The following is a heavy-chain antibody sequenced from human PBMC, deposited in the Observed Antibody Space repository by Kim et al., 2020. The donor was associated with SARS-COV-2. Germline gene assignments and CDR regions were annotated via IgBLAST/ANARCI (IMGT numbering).Heavy chain of an antibody. CDR1: GGTFSSYA. J-gene: IGHJ4*02. D-gene: IGHD3-10*01. CDR3: ARVNHANPHMTMVRGDPYYFDS. V-gene: IGHV1-69*04. Sequence: SVKVFCKASGGTFSSYAISLVRQAPGQGLEWMGRIIPILGIANYAQKFQGRVTINADKSTSTAYMKLSSLRSEDTAVYYCARVNHANPHMTMVRGDPYYFDSWGQGTLVTVSS. CDR2: IIPILGIA.